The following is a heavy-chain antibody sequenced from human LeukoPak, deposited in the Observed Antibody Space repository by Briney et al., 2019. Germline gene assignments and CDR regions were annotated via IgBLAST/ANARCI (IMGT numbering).Heavy chain of an antibody. CDR3: ARDGGYSSHDY. CDR2: ISTSGST. V-gene: IGHV4-4*07. D-gene: IGHD6-19*01. CDR1: SDSISSYY. J-gene: IGHJ4*02. Sequence: SETLSLTCTVSSDSISSYYWSWIRQPAGKGLGWIGRISTSGSTNYNPSLKSRVTVSVDTSKSQFSLKLSSVTAADTAVYYCARDGGYSSHDYWGQGTLVTVSS.